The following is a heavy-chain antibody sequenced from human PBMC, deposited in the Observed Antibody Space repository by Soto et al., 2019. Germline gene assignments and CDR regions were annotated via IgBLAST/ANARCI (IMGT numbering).Heavy chain of an antibody. D-gene: IGHD2-21*02. CDR1: GGSISSGRYY. CDR2: IYYSGST. Sequence: QVQLQESGPGLVKPSQTLSLTCTVSGGSISSGRYYWSWIRQHPGKGLEWIRYIYYSGSTYYNPSLKSRVTISVDTSKNQFSLKLSSVTAADTAVYYCARGRDVVVVTATDAFDIWGQGTMVTVSS. V-gene: IGHV4-31*03. CDR3: ARGRDVVVVTATDAFDI. J-gene: IGHJ3*02.